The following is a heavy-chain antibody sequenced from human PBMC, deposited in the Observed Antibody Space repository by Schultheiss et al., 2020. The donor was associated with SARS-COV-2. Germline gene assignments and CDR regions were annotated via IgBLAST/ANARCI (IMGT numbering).Heavy chain of an antibody. D-gene: IGHD5-18*01. V-gene: IGHV3-53*04. CDR1: GFTVSSNY. CDR2: IYSGGST. J-gene: IGHJ3*02. CDR3: ASHRSGYSYGPDAFDI. Sequence: GGSLRLSCAASGFTVSSNYMSWVRQAPGKGLEWVSVIYSGGSTYYADSVKGRFTISRHNSKNTLCLQMNSLRAEDTAVYYCASHRSGYSYGPDAFDIWGQGTMVTVSS.